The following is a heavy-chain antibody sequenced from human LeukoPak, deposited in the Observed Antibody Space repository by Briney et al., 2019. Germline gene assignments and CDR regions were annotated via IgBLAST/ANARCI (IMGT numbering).Heavy chain of an antibody. Sequence: PSETLSLNCTVSGGSISSYYWSWIRQPPGKGLEWIGYIYYTGSTNYNPSLKSRVTISVDTSKNQFSLKLGSVTAADTAVYYCARKGKTGGPWGYWGQGPLVTVSS. CDR3: ARKGKTGGPWGY. J-gene: IGHJ4*02. CDR2: IYYTGST. D-gene: IGHD7-27*01. V-gene: IGHV4-59*08. CDR1: GGSISSYY.